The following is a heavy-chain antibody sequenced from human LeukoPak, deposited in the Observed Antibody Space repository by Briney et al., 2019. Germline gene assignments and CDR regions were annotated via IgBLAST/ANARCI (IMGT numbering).Heavy chain of an antibody. D-gene: IGHD6-13*01. CDR2: IWYDGNNQ. CDR3: AKAGGLIASTGIDY. CDR1: GFTFSSYA. V-gene: IGHV3-33*06. Sequence: PGRSLRLSCAASGFTFSSYAIHWVRQAPGKGLEWVSAIWYDGNNQYYADSVKGRFAISRDNSKNTLYLQMDSLRAEDTAVYYCAKAGGLIASTGIDYWGQGTLVTVSS. J-gene: IGHJ4*02.